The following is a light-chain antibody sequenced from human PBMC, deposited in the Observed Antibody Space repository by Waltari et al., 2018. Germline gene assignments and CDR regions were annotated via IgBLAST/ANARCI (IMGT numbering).Light chain of an antibody. CDR1: QAVFYSSNNKNS. CDR3: QQYFDSPLT. CDR2: WAS. Sequence: DIVMTQSPDSLAVSLGERATIRCKSSQAVFYSSNNKNSLAWYQQKTGQPPRLLLYWASTRDSGVPARFSGSGSGTDFTLTISSLQAEDAAVYYCQQYFDSPLTFGPGTRVEI. V-gene: IGKV4-1*01. J-gene: IGKJ3*01.